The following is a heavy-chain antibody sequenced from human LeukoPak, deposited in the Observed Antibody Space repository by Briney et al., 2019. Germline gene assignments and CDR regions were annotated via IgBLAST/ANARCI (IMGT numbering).Heavy chain of an antibody. Sequence: SVKVSCKASGGTFSSYAISWVRQAPGQGLEWMGRIIPILGIANYAQKFQGRVTITADKSTSTAYMELSSLRSEDTAVYYCVRDLGDRGAADYWGQGTLVTVSS. CDR2: IIPILGIA. CDR1: GGTFSSYA. CDR3: VRDLGDRGAADY. J-gene: IGHJ4*02. D-gene: IGHD2-21*01. V-gene: IGHV1-69*04.